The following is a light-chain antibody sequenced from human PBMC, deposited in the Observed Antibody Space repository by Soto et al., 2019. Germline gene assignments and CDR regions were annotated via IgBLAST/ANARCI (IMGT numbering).Light chain of an antibody. J-gene: IGLJ2*01. V-gene: IGLV2-8*01. Sequence: QSVLTQPPSASGSPGQSVTISCTGTSSDVGGYNYVSWYQQHPGKAPKLMIYEVSKRPSGVPDRFSGSKSGNTASLTVSGLQAEDEADYYCSSYAGSTIWVVFGGGTKVTVL. CDR1: SSDVGGYNY. CDR2: EVS. CDR3: SSYAGSTIWVV.